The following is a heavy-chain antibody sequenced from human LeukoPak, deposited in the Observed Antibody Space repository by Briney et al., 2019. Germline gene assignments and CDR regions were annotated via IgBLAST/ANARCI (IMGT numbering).Heavy chain of an antibody. J-gene: IGHJ4*02. V-gene: IGHV3-23*01. CDR3: AKADPDY. CDR2: IGSSVGSI. CDR1: GFTFSNYA. Sequence: GGSLRLSCAASGFTFSNYAMSWVRQAPGKGLEWVSTIGSSVGSIYYADSVKGRFTISRDNSKNTLSLQMNSLRAEDTAVYYCAKADPDYWGQGTLVTVSS.